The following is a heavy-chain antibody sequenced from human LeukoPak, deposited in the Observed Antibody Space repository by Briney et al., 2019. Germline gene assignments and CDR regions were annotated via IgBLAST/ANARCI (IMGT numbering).Heavy chain of an antibody. CDR3: AREGQWLPDWFDP. J-gene: IGHJ5*02. D-gene: IGHD6-19*01. V-gene: IGHV4-59*01. Sequence: PSETPSLTCTVSVDSISVYYWSWIRQPPGKGLEWIGYIHYSGSTNYNPSLKSRVTISLDTSKNQFSLKINSVTAADTAVYYCAREGQWLPDWFDPWGQGTLVTVSS. CDR1: VDSISVYY. CDR2: IHYSGST.